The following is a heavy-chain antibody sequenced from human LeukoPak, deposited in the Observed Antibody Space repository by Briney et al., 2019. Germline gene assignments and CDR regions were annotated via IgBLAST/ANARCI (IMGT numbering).Heavy chain of an antibody. D-gene: IGHD1-1*01. CDR3: ARVQLERVPDY. J-gene: IGHJ4*02. Sequence: PGGSLRLSCAASGFTFSSHWMSWVRQAPGKGLEWVANIKQDGSEKYYVDSVKGRFTISRDNAKNSLYLQMNSLRAEDTAVYYCARVQLERVPDYWGQGTLVTVSS. CDR1: GFTFSSHW. CDR2: IKQDGSEK. V-gene: IGHV3-7*01.